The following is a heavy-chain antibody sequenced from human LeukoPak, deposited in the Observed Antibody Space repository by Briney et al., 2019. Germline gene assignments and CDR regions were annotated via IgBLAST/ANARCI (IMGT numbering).Heavy chain of an antibody. V-gene: IGHV4-31*11. CDR2: IYYSGNT. CDR1: GGSFSGYY. Sequence: SETLSLTCAVSGGSFSGYYWSWIRQPPGKGLEWIGYIYYSGNTYSNPSLKSRVSISVDTSKNQFSLKLSSVTAADTAVYYCARVRGDSGIVGATTADYWGQGTLVTVSS. D-gene: IGHD1-26*01. CDR3: ARVRGDSGIVGATTADY. J-gene: IGHJ4*02.